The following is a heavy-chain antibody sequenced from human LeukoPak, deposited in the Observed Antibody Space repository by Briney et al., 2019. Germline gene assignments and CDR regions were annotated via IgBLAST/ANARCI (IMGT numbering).Heavy chain of an antibody. Sequence: SETLSLTCTVSGGSVSNGNYYWSWLRQPPGKALEWIGYIYYSGSTYYNPSLEGRVTISVDTPKNQFSVKLSSVTAADTAVYYRARRYHYYGMDVWGQGTTVTVSS. J-gene: IGHJ6*02. CDR2: IYYSGST. CDR3: ARRYHYYGMDV. V-gene: IGHV4-61*01. CDR1: GGSVSNGNYY.